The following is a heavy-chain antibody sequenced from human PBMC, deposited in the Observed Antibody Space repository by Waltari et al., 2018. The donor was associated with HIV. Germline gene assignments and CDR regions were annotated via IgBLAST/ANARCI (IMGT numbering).Heavy chain of an antibody. CDR2: MYSGGSK. V-gene: IGHV3-53*01. Sequence: EVQLVESGGGLIQPGGSLRLPCAASGFTVSSNYMSWVRQAPGKGREWVSVMYSGGSKDYADSVRGRFTISRDNSRNTLYLQMNSRRAEDTAVYYCARDAVVGAYSGMDVWGQGTTVTVSS. J-gene: IGHJ6*02. D-gene: IGHD2-15*01. CDR3: ARDAVVGAYSGMDV. CDR1: GFTVSSNY.